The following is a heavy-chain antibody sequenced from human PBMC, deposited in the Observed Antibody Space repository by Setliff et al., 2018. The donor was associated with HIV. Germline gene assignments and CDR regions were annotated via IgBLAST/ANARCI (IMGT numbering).Heavy chain of an antibody. CDR1: GGSIRTEDVY. J-gene: IGHJ4*02. D-gene: IGHD6-19*01. CDR2: IYYSGTI. Sequence: PSETLSLTCTVSGGSIRTEDVYWSWIRQAPGKGLEWIGHIYYSGTIYYNPSLKSRLIISVDMSKNQFSLNLNSVTAADTAVYFCARARSDWYNVRPYYFDLWGQGTPVTVSS. CDR3: ARARSDWYNVRPYYFDL. V-gene: IGHV4-30-4*01.